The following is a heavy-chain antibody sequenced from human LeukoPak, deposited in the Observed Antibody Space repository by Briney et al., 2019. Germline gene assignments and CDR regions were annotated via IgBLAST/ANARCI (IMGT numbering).Heavy chain of an antibody. J-gene: IGHJ4*02. CDR3: AKSNGVDRNGYNSDYFDY. V-gene: IGHV3-23*01. CDR1: GFTFSSYA. Sequence: PGGSLRLSCSASGFTFSSYAMNWVRQAPGKGLEWVSSLSTGGGTAFYADSVKGRFTISRDNSKNILYLQMNSLRAEDTAVYYCAKSNGVDRNGYNSDYFDYWGQGTLVTVSS. CDR2: LSTGGGTA. D-gene: IGHD5-24*01.